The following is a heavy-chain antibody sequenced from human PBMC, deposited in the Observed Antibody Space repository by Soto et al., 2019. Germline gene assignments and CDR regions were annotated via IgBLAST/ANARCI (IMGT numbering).Heavy chain of an antibody. V-gene: IGHV3-21*01. D-gene: IGHD3-3*01. CDR1: GFTFSSYS. CDR2: ISSSSSYI. Sequence: PGGSLRLSCAASGFTFSSYSMNWVRQAPGKGLEWVSSISSSSSYIYYADSVKGRFTISRDNAKNSLYLQMNSLRAEDTAVYYCAGVLRFLFGWFDPWGQGILVTVSS. J-gene: IGHJ5*02. CDR3: AGVLRFLFGWFDP.